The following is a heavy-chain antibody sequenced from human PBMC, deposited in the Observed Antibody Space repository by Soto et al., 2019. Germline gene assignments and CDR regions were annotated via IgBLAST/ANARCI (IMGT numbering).Heavy chain of an antibody. CDR3: AKLDGDYVAHY. D-gene: IGHD4-17*01. CDR2: ISYDGSNK. V-gene: IGHV3-30*18. J-gene: IGHJ4*02. CDR1: GFTFSSYG. Sequence: PGGSLRLSCAASGFTFSSYGMHWVRQAPGKGLEWVAVISYDGSNKYYADSVKGRFTISRDNSKNTLYLQMNSLRAEDTAVYYCAKLDGDYVAHYWGQGTLVTVSS.